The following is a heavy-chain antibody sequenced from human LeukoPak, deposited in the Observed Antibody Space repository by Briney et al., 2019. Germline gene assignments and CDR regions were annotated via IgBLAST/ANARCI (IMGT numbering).Heavy chain of an antibody. CDR2: ISGSGDRT. Sequence: GGSLRLSCAASGFTFNTYAMSWVRQAPGKGPEWVSAISGSGDRTDYADSVRGRFTISRDNSKSTLYLRMNSLRVEDTAIYYCAIREPIGYWGQGSLVTVSP. D-gene: IGHD6-13*01. V-gene: IGHV3-23*01. CDR3: AIREPIGY. CDR1: GFTFNTYA. J-gene: IGHJ4*02.